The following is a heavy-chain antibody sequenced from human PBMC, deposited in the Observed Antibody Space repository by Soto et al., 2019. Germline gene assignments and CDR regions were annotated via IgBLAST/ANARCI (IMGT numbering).Heavy chain of an antibody. CDR2: IYSGGST. V-gene: IGHV3-53*02. Sequence: EVQLVETGGGLIQPGGSLRLSCAASGFTVSSNYMSWVRQAPGKGLEWVSVIYSGGSTYYADSVKGRFTISRDNSKNTLYHQMNSLRAEDTAVYYCARALINYYGSGSYYNGPGVFDYWGQGTLVTVSS. CDR1: GFTVSSNY. D-gene: IGHD3-10*01. J-gene: IGHJ4*02. CDR3: ARALINYYGSGSYYNGPGVFDY.